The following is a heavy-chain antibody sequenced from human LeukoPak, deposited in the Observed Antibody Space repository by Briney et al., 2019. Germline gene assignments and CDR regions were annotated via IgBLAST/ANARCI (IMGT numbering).Heavy chain of an antibody. D-gene: IGHD3-10*01. Sequence: PGGSLRLSCAASGFTFSSYAMSWVRQAPGKGLEWVSAISGSGGSTYYADSVKGRFTISRDNSKNTLYLQMNSLRAEDTAVYYCAKDPVRGVIINLYYFDYWGQGTLVTVSS. CDR1: GFTFSSYA. J-gene: IGHJ4*02. CDR2: ISGSGGST. CDR3: AKDPVRGVIINLYYFDY. V-gene: IGHV3-23*01.